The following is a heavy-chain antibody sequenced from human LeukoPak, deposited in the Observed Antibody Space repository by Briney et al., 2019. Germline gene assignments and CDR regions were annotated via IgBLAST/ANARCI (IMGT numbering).Heavy chain of an antibody. CDR1: GGSISSYY. CDR2: IYYSGST. CDR3: ARHEKTGIAVAGADY. V-gene: IGHV4-59*08. J-gene: IGHJ4*02. Sequence: SETLSLTCTVSGGSISSYYWSWIRQPPGKGLEWIGYIYYSGSTNYNPSLKSRVTISVDTSKNQFSLKLSSVTAADTAVYYCARHEKTGIAVAGADYWGQGTLVTVSS. D-gene: IGHD6-19*01.